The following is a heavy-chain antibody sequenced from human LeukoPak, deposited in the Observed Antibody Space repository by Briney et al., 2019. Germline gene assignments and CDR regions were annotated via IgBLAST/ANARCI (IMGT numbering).Heavy chain of an antibody. J-gene: IGHJ5*02. CDR2: MHYSGRT. CDR3: ARVQIVSPTIRFDP. CDR1: GDPINNHQ. Sequence: PSETLSLTCTVSGDPINNHQWSWIRQPPGKGLEWIGYMHYSGRTNYHPSLKSRVTISIDTSKNQFSLNMNSVTSMDTAVYYCARVQIVSPTIRFDPWGQGTLVAVSS. V-gene: IGHV4-59*11. D-gene: IGHD2-2*02.